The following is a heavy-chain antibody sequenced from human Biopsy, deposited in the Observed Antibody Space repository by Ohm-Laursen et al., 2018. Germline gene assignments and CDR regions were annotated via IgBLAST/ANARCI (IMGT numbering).Heavy chain of an antibody. Sequence: SDTLSLTCAVYGGSFSGYYWSWIRQTPGKGLQWIGEINHSGSTNYNPSLKSRVTISVDTSKNQFSLKLTSVTAADTAVDYCARAVDYYDPYYYYGMDVRGQGTTVTVSS. V-gene: IGHV4-34*01. CDR2: INHSGST. J-gene: IGHJ6*02. D-gene: IGHD3-22*01. CDR3: ARAVDYYDPYYYYGMDV. CDR1: GGSFSGYY.